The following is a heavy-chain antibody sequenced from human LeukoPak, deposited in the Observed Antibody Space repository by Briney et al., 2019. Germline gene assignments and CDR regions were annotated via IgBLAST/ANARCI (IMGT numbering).Heavy chain of an antibody. D-gene: IGHD4-17*01. J-gene: IGHJ5*02. CDR3: ATHDYGARNNWFDP. Sequence: ASVKVSCKASGGTFSSYAISWVRQAPGQGLEWMGGIIPIFGTANYAQKFQGRVTITADKSTSTAYMELSSLRSEDTAVYYCATHDYGARNNWFDPWGQGTLVTVSS. CDR1: GGTFSSYA. CDR2: IIPIFGTA. V-gene: IGHV1-69*06.